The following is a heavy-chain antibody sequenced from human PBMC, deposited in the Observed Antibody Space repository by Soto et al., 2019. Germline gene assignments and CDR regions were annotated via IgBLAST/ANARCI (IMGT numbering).Heavy chain of an antibody. D-gene: IGHD6-19*01. V-gene: IGHV1-18*01. Sequence: XSVKVSCQASGYIFTSYGITWARQAPGQGLEWMGWISAYNGNTNYAQKLQGRVTMTTDTSTSTGYMELRSLRSDDTAVYYCERDNIAVAAAFDIWGQGTMVTVSS. CDR2: ISAYNGNT. J-gene: IGHJ3*02. CDR3: ERDNIAVAAAFDI. CDR1: GYIFTSYG.